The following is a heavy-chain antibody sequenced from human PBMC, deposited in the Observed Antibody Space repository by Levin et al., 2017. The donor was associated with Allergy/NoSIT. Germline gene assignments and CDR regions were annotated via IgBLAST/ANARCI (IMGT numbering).Heavy chain of an antibody. D-gene: IGHD3-22*01. V-gene: IGHV4-59*01. Sequence: GSLRLSCTVSGGSISSYYWSWIRQPPGKGLEWIGYLYYSESPNYNPSLKSRVTIAVDTSKNQFSLKLSSVTAADTAVYYCARVGGYPLGAFDIWGQGTMVTVSS. CDR3: ARVGGYPLGAFDI. J-gene: IGHJ3*02. CDR2: LYYSESP. CDR1: GGSISSYY.